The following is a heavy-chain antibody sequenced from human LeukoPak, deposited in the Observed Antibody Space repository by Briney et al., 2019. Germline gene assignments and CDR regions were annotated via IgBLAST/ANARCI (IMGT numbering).Heavy chain of an antibody. CDR1: GFTFSSYA. CDR3: ARGKGCSSTSCPGGYFDL. V-gene: IGHV3-30*04. J-gene: IGHJ2*01. Sequence: GGSLRLSCAASGFTFSSYAMHWVRQAPGKGLEWVAVISYDGSNRYYADSVKGRFTISRDNSKNTLYLQMNSLRAEDTAVYYCARGKGCSSTSCPGGYFDLWGRGTLVTVSS. CDR2: ISYDGSNR. D-gene: IGHD2-2*01.